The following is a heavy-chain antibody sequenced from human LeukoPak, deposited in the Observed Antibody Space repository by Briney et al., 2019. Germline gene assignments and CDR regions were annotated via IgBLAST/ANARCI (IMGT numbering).Heavy chain of an antibody. CDR3: AKTLAYCSGGSCYSNYYFDY. CDR1: GFTVSSNY. D-gene: IGHD2-15*01. Sequence: GGSLRLSCAASGFTVSSNYMSWVRQAPGKGLEWVSAISGSGVSTDYADSVKGRFTISRDNSKNTLYLQMSSLRAEDTAVYYCAKTLAYCSGGSCYSNYYFDYWGQGTLVAVSS. CDR2: ISGSGVST. J-gene: IGHJ4*02. V-gene: IGHV3-23*01.